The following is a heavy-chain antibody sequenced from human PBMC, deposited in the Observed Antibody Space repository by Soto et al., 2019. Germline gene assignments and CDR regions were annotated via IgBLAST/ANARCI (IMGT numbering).Heavy chain of an antibody. Sequence: PSETLSLTCTVSGGSISSYYWSWIRQPPGKGLEWIGYIYYSGSTNYNPSLKSRVTISVDTSKNQFPLKLSSVTAADTAVYSCARDGRGDYDDDGFDPWGQGTLVTVSS. V-gene: IGHV4-59*01. CDR1: GGSISSYY. CDR3: ARDGRGDYDDDGFDP. D-gene: IGHD3-22*01. CDR2: IYYSGST. J-gene: IGHJ5*02.